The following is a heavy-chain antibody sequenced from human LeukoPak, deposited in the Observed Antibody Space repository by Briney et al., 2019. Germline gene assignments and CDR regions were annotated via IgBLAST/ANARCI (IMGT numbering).Heavy chain of an antibody. D-gene: IGHD5-12*01. CDR1: GFTFSSYA. Sequence: PGGSLRLSCSASGFTFSSYAMHWVRQAPGKGLECVSTISTNGDITYYADSVKGRFTISRDNSKNTLCLQMSSLRPEDTAVYYCVKVVAVGYMRLPFDIWGQGTMVTVSS. CDR2: ISTNGDIT. J-gene: IGHJ3*02. CDR3: VKVVAVGYMRLPFDI. V-gene: IGHV3-64D*09.